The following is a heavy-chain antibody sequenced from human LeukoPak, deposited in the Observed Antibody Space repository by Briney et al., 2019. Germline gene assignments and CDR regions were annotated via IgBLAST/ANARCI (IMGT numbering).Heavy chain of an antibody. CDR2: INPRGGST. D-gene: IGHD6-25*01. CDR3: ARVGTAAATADY. J-gene: IGHJ4*02. Sequence: ASVKVSCKASGYTFTTYYMHWVRQAPGQRPEWMGIINPRGGSTDYAQKFQGRVTMTSDTSTSTVYMELNSLKSEDTAVYFCARVGTAAATADYWGQGTLATVSS. V-gene: IGHV1-46*01. CDR1: GYTFTTYY.